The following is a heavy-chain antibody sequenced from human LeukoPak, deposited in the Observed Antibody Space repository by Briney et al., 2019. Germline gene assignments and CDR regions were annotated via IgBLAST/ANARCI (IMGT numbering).Heavy chain of an antibody. D-gene: IGHD3-22*01. CDR2: IRSKAYGGTT. J-gene: IGHJ3*02. CDR1: GFTFGDYA. CDR3: TRGRKGYYDSSGYYSGAFDI. V-gene: IGHV3-49*03. Sequence: GGSLRLSCTASGFTFGDYAMSWLRQAPGKGLEWVGFIRSKAYGGTTEYAASVKGRFTISRDDSKSIAYLQMNSLKTEDTAVYYCTRGRKGYYDSSGYYSGAFDIWGQGTMVTVSS.